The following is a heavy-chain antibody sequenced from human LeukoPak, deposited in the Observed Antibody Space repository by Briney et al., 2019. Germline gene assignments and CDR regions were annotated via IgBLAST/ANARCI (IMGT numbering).Heavy chain of an antibody. Sequence: GGSLRLSCAASGFTFSSYAMSWVRQAPGKGLEWVSAISGSGGSTYYADSVKGRFTISRDNSKNTLYLQMNSMRAEDTAVYYCAKVFSGSYFFPFDYWGQGTLVTVSS. CDR3: AKVFSGSYFFPFDY. D-gene: IGHD1-26*01. J-gene: IGHJ4*02. CDR1: GFTFSSYA. V-gene: IGHV3-23*01. CDR2: ISGSGGST.